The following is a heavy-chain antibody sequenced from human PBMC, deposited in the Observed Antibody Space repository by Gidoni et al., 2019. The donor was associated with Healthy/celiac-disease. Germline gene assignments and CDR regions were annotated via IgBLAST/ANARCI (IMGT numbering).Heavy chain of an antibody. CDR1: GGTFSSYA. Sequence: QVQLVQSGAEVKKPGSSVKVSCKASGGTFSSYAISWVRQAPGQGLEWMGGIIPIFGTANYAQKFQGRVTITADESTSTAYMELSSLRSEDTAVYYCARDGRDCSSTSCYVPFDYWGQGTLVTVSS. J-gene: IGHJ4*02. CDR3: ARDGRDCSSTSCYVPFDY. D-gene: IGHD2-2*01. CDR2: IIPIFGTA. V-gene: IGHV1-69*01.